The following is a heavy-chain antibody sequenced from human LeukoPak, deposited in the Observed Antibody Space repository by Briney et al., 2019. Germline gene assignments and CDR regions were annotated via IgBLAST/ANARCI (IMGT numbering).Heavy chain of an antibody. D-gene: IGHD3-16*01. Sequence: GGSLRLSWAASGFTFSSYAMSWVRQAPGKGLEWVSGISDRGDGTYYADSVKGRFTVSRDNSKNTLYLQMNSLRAGDTAVYYCAKGNYGYIFYFDYWGQGTLVTVSS. J-gene: IGHJ4*02. CDR2: ISDRGDGT. CDR3: AKGNYGYIFYFDY. V-gene: IGHV3-23*01. CDR1: GFTFSSYA.